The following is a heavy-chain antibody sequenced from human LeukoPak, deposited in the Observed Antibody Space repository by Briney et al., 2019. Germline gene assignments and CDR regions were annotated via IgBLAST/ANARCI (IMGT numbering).Heavy chain of an antibody. J-gene: IGHJ6*02. V-gene: IGHV4-59*01. CDR3: ARDDYYYGMDV. CDR1: DGSISSYY. Sequence: SETLSLTCTVSDGSISSYYWSWIRQPPGKGLEWIGYIYYSGSTNYIPSLKSRVTISVDTSKNQFSLKLSSVTAADTAVYYCARDDYYYGMDVWGQGTTVTVSS. CDR2: IYYSGST.